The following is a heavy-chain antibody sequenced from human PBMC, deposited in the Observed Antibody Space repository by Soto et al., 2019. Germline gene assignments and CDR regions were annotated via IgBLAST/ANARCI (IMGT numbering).Heavy chain of an antibody. D-gene: IGHD3-22*01. CDR3: ARYDDIGYCCRYYYYVLAV. CDR2: ISSSSSYI. Sequence: PGGSRRLSWAASGFTFSTYSMNWVRQAPGKGLEWVSSISSSSSYIYYADSVKGRFTISRDNAKNSLYLQMNSLRAEDTAVYYCARYDDIGYCCRYYYYVLAVSGQGTTVIGSS. J-gene: IGHJ6*02. V-gene: IGHV3-21*01. CDR1: GFTFSTYS.